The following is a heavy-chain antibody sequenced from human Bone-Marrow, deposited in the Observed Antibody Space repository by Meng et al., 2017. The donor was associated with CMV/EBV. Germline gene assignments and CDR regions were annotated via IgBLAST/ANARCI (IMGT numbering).Heavy chain of an antibody. J-gene: IGHJ6*02. CDR1: GFSLSNARMG. V-gene: IGHV2-26*01. Sequence: SGPTLVKPTETLTLTCTVSGFSLSNARMGVSWIRQPPGKALEWLAHIFSNDEKSYSTSLKSRLTISKDTSKSQVVLTMTNMDPLDTATYYCARFTYYDFWSGYYRGFFYYYYGMDVWGQGTTVTVSS. D-gene: IGHD3-3*01. CDR2: IFSNDEK. CDR3: ARFTYYDFWSGYYRGFFYYYYGMDV.